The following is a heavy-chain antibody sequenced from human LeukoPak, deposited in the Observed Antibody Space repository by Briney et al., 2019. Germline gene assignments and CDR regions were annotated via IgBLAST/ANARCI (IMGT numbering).Heavy chain of an antibody. CDR1: GGSISSYY. J-gene: IGHJ3*02. CDR3: ARMYSSGYDAFDI. D-gene: IGHD6-19*01. Sequence: PSETLSLTCTVSGGSISSYYWSWIRQPPGKGLEWVGYIYYGGSTTYNPSLKSRVTIPVDKSNKQFPLTLSSASAADRVVYYCARMYSSGYDAFDIWGQGTIVTVS. CDR2: IYYGGST. V-gene: IGHV4-59*01.